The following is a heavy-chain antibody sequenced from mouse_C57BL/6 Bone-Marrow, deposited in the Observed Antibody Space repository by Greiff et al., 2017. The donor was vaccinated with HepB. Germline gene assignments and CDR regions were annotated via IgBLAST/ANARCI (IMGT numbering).Heavy chain of an antibody. D-gene: IGHD1-1*01. J-gene: IGHJ2*01. CDR2: IDPANGNT. CDR3: ARWYGSSYRYFDY. V-gene: IGHV14-3*01. Sequence: EVKLQESVAELVRPGASVKLSCTASGFNIKNTYMHWVKQRPEQGLEWIGRIDPANGNTKYAPKFQGKATITADTSSNTSYLQLSSLTSEDTAIYYCARWYGSSYRYFDYWGQGTTLTVSS. CDR1: GFNIKNTY.